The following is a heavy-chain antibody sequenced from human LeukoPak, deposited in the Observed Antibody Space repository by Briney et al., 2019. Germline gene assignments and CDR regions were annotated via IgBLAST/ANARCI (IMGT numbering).Heavy chain of an antibody. V-gene: IGHV1-8*01. Sequence: ASVNVSFTASGYTFTMYDINWVRQAPGQGMEGMGWMNPNSGNTVYAQNFHGRVTMTRNTSISTAYMELSSLRSEDTAVYYCARGLVWYCSSTSCNALDYWGQGTLVTVSS. CDR2: MNPNSGNT. J-gene: IGHJ4*02. CDR1: GYTFTMYD. D-gene: IGHD2-2*01. CDR3: ARGLVWYCSSTSCNALDY.